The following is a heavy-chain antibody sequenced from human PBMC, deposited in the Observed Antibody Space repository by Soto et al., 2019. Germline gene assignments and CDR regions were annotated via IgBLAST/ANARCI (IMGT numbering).Heavy chain of an antibody. CDR1: GGSISSDDYY. CDR2: IYYSGRT. Sequence: PSETLSLTCTVSGGSISSDDYYWSWIRQPPGKGLEWTGHIYYSGRTYYNPSLKSRLTISVDTSKNQFSLKLSSVSAADTAVYFCAGDRSNSPDYFDYWGQGTLVTVSS. V-gene: IGHV4-30-4*01. J-gene: IGHJ4*02. D-gene: IGHD6-6*01. CDR3: AGDRSNSPDYFDY.